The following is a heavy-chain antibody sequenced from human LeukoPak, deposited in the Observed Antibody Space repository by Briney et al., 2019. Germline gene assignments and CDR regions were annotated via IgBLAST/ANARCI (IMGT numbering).Heavy chain of an antibody. CDR3: AGVEFSRRYAMDV. CDR1: RYTLTGYF. V-gene: IGHV1-2*02. D-gene: IGHD3-10*01. J-gene: IGHJ6*02. CDR2: IKHNSGGT. Sequence: SVKDSCKSSRYTLTGYFVHSVRPAPGQGREWMGWIKHNSGGTNYAQKFQGRVTKTRDTSISTAYMELSSLSSDDTAVYYCAGVEFSRRYAMDVGGQGNTVTVSS.